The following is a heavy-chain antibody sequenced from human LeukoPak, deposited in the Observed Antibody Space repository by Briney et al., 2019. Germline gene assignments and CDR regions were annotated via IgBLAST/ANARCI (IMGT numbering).Heavy chain of an antibody. CDR1: GFTFSSYA. V-gene: IGHV3-30-3*01. CDR3: ARDHRAIVATFFFDY. D-gene: IGHD5-12*01. CDR2: ISYDGSNK. J-gene: IGHJ4*02. Sequence: GGSLRLSCAASGFTFSSYAMHWDRQAPGKGLEWVAVISYDGSNKYYADSVKGRFTISRDNSKNTLYLQMNSLRAEDTAVYYCARDHRAIVATFFFDYWGQGTLVTVYS.